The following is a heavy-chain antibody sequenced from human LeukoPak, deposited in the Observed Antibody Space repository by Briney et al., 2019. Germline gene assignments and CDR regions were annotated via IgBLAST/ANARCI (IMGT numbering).Heavy chain of an antibody. V-gene: IGHV3-23*01. J-gene: IGHJ4*02. CDR1: GFTFSSYA. CDR2: ISGSDAGT. Sequence: GGSLRLSCAASGFTFSSYAMSWVRQIPGKGLEWVSAISGSDAGTYYADSVKGRFTISRDNSKNTLYLQMNRLRAEDTAVYYCAKGSRGSCSRTYCYPFDYWGQGTLVTVSS. D-gene: IGHD2-2*01. CDR3: AKGSRGSCSRTYCYPFDY.